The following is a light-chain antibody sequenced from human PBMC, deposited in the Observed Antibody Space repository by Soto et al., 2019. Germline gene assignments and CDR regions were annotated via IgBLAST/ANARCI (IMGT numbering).Light chain of an antibody. V-gene: IGKV1-5*03. CDR3: QPYHIYSWT. J-gene: IGKJ1*01. Sequence: IQITQSPATRKTAVVGRLTITCKASQDIGTWLAWYQQKPEKAPKVLIYRASHLESGVPSRFSASGSGTEFSLTINSLQADDFATYYCQPYHIYSWTFGQGTKVDIK. CDR1: QDIGTW. CDR2: RAS.